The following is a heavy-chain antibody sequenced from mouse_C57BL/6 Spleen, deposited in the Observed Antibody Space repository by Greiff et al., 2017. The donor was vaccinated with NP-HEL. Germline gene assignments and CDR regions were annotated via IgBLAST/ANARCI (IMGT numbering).Heavy chain of an antibody. CDR2: IYPAGGYT. CDR3: AIEPVDSGSSPHAMDY. J-gene: IGHJ4*01. CDR1: GYTFSNYW. D-gene: IGHD1-1*01. V-gene: IGHV1-63*01. Sequence: QVQLKQSGAELVRPGTSVKMSCKASGYTFSNYWIGWVKQRPGHGLEWIGDIYPAGGYTNYNEKFKGKATLPADKSSSTAYMQFSSLTSEDSAIYYCAIEPVDSGSSPHAMDYWGQGTSVTVSS.